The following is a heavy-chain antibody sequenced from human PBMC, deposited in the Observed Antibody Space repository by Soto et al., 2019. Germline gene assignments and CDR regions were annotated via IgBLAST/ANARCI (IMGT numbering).Heavy chain of an antibody. V-gene: IGHV3-23*01. CDR1: GFTFISDA. CDR2: ISGSGGST. D-gene: IGHD3-3*01. CDR3: AKEGDFWSGTLFRAYYFDY. J-gene: IGHJ4*02. Sequence: EVQLLESGGGLVQPGGSLRLSCAASGFTFISDAMSWVRQAPGKGLEWVSAISGSGGSTYYADSVKGRFTISRDNSKNTLYLQMNGLRAEDTAVYYCAKEGDFWSGTLFRAYYFDYWGQGTLVTVSS.